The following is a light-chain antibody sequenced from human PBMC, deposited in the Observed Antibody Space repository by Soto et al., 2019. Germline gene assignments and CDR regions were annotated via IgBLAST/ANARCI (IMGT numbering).Light chain of an antibody. Sequence: QSVLTQPASVSGSPGQSITISCTGTSSDVGGYNYVSWYQQHPGKAPKLMIYDVSNRPSGVSNRFSGSKSGNTASLTISGLQAEDAADYYRSSYTSCSTLLYVFGTGTKVTVL. CDR2: DVS. V-gene: IGLV2-14*01. CDR1: SSDVGGYNY. J-gene: IGLJ1*01. CDR3: SSYTSCSTLLYV.